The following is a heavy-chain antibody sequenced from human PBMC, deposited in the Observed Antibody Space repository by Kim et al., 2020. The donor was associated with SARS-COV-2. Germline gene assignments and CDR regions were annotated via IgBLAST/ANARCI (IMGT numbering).Heavy chain of an antibody. J-gene: IGHJ3*02. CDR3: AKIVSSSVADDAFDI. Sequence: GGSLRLSCAASGFTFSSYGMHWVRQAPGKGLEWVAVISYDGSNKYYADSVKGRFTISRDNSKNTLYLQMNSLRAEDTAVYYCAKIVSSSVADDAFDIWG. CDR1: GFTFSSYG. CDR2: ISYDGSNK. D-gene: IGHD6-6*01. V-gene: IGHV3-30*18.